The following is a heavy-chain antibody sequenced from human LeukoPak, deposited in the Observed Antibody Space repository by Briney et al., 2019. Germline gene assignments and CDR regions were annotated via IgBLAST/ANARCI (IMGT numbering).Heavy chain of an antibody. J-gene: IGHJ4*02. D-gene: IGHD3-16*02. CDR3: AREADIDDYVWGSYRPFDY. CDR1: GFTFSSYS. CDR2: ISSSSSYI. Sequence: GGSLRLSCAASGFTFSSYSMNWVRQAPGKGLEWVSSISSSSSYIYYADSVKGRFTISRDNAKNSLYLQMNSLRAEDTAVYYCAREADIDDYVWGSYRPFDYWGQGTLVTVSS. V-gene: IGHV3-21*01.